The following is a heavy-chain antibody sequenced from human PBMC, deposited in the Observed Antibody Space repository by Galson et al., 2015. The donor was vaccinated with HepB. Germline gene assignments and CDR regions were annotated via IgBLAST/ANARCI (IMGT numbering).Heavy chain of an antibody. CDR3: ARVNSNYYDLINAFDI. CDR2: IYSGGST. Sequence: SLRLSCAAFGFTVSSNYMSWVRQAPGKGLEWVSVIYSGGSTYYADSVKGRFTISRDNSKNTLYLQMNSLRAEDTAVYYCARVNSNYYDLINAFDIWGQGTMVTVSS. V-gene: IGHV3-66*02. CDR1: GFTVSSNY. D-gene: IGHD3-22*01. J-gene: IGHJ3*02.